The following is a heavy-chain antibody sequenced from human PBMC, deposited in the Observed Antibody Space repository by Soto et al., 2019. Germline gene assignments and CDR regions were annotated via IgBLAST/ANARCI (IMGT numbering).Heavy chain of an antibody. J-gene: IGHJ3*02. V-gene: IGHV1-58*02. CDR2: IVAGSGNT. CDR1: GYTFTSYG. CDR3: AAEGSYCGGDCYHDAFDI. Sequence: SVKVSCKASGYTFTSYGISWVRQAPGQGLEWIGWIVAGSGNTNYAQKFQERVTITRDMSTSTAYMELSSLRSEDTAVYYCAAEGSYCGGDCYHDAFDIWGQGTMVTV. D-gene: IGHD2-21*02.